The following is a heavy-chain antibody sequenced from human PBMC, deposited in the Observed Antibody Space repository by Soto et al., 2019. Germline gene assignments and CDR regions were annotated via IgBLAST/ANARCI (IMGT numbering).Heavy chain of an antibody. CDR1: GYTFTGNY. CDR3: ARSVVMVVVAPVSVLDY. V-gene: IGHV1-2*02. D-gene: IGHD2-15*01. Sequence: ASVKVSCKTSGYTFTGNYIHWVRQAPGQGLEWMGWLNPQSGGTNYAQKFQGRVTMTRDTSISTAYMELTRLTSEDTAVYFCARSVVMVVVAPVSVLDYSAQGTLVPVYS. CDR2: LNPQSGGT. J-gene: IGHJ4*02.